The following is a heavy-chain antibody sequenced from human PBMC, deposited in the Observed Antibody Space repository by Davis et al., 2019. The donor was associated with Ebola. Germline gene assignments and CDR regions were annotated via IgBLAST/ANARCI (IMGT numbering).Heavy chain of an antibody. Sequence: PSETLSLTCTVSGGSISSGGYYWSWIRQHPGKGLEWIGYIYYSGSTYYNPSLKGRVTISVDTSKNQFSLKLSSVTAADTAVYYCASTPGLRRGYCSSTSCYRTSSGYFDLWGRGTLVTVSS. CDR2: IYYSGST. CDR3: ASTPGLRRGYCSSTSCYRTSSGYFDL. CDR1: GGSISSGGYY. V-gene: IGHV4-31*03. J-gene: IGHJ2*01. D-gene: IGHD2-2*01.